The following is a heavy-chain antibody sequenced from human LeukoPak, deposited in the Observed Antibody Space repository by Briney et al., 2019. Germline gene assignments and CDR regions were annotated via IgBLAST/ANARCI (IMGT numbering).Heavy chain of an antibody. D-gene: IGHD5-18*01. V-gene: IGHV3-30*02. J-gene: IGHJ4*02. CDR3: AKFDGTVRGYSYGSDY. CDR1: KFIFSDYG. CDR2: IRYDGSNK. Sequence: GGSLRLSCAASKFIFSDYGMHWVRQAPGKGLEWVAFIRYDGSNKYYADSVKGRFTISRDNSKNTLYLQMNSLRAEDTAVYYCAKFDGTVRGYSYGSDYWGQGTLVTVSS.